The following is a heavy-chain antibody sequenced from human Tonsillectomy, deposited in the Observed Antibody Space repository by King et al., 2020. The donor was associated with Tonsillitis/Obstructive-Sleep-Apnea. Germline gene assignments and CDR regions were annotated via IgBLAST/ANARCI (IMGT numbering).Heavy chain of an antibody. CDR1: GFTFSTYG. V-gene: IGHV3-33*01. Sequence: QLVQSGGGVVQPGRSLRLSCAASGFTFSTYGMHWVRQAPGKGLEWVSVIWYDGSNRNYADSVKGRFTISRDNSKNTLYLQMNSLRGEDTAVYYCARSSKLVRDEVATAIDFWGQGTLVTVSS. CDR2: IWYDGSNR. J-gene: IGHJ4*02. D-gene: IGHD6-6*01. CDR3: ARSSKLVRDEVATAIDF.